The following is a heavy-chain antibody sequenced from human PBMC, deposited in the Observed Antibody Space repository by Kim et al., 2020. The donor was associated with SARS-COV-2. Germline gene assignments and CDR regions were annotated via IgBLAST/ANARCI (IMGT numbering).Heavy chain of an antibody. D-gene: IGHD5-12*01. J-gene: IGHJ3*02. Sequence: SPSFQGQVTISADKSISTAYLQGSSLKASDTAMYYCAREGDGYNFYAFDIWGQGTLVTVSS. CDR3: AREGDGYNFYAFDI. V-gene: IGHV5-51*01.